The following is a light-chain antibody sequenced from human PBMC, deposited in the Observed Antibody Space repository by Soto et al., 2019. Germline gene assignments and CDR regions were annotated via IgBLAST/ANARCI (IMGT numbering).Light chain of an antibody. CDR2: AAS. CDR3: QKFNAVPT. Sequence: DIQMTQSPSSLSASVGDRVTITCRASQAINNYLAWYQQKPGKVHTLLISAASTLQSGVPSRFSGSGSGTDFTLTISSLHPEDVATYYCQKFNAVPTFGGGTKVEI. V-gene: IGKV1-27*01. J-gene: IGKJ4*01. CDR1: QAINNY.